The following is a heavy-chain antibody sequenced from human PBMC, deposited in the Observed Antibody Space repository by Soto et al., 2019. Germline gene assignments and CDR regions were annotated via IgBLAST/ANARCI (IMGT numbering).Heavy chain of an antibody. D-gene: IGHD2-15*01. CDR3: ANGWRPAKDTVVVVAATFDY. V-gene: IGHV3-23*01. J-gene: IGHJ4*01. Sequence: PGGSLRLSCAASGFTFSSYAMSWVRQAPGKGLEWVSAISGSGGSTYYADSVKGRFAISRDNSKNTLYLQMNSLRAEDTAVYYYANGWRPAKDTVVVVAATFDYWGKGTLVSVSA. CDR1: GFTFSSYA. CDR2: ISGSGGST.